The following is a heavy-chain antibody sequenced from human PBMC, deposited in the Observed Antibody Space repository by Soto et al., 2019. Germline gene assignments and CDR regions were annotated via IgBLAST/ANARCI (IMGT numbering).Heavy chain of an antibody. CDR3: ARLVATGNSQRGSFHH. CDR1: GGSISSTTYY. CDR2: VDYNGGT. J-gene: IGHJ1*01. V-gene: IGHV4-39*01. Sequence: QLQLQESGPGLVKPSETLSLACTVSGGSISSTTYYWGWIRQPPGRGLEWIGSVDYNGGTDSTPSLLKQLRISVATSRNPVSLRLTSVNAADTAAYYRARLVATGNSQRGSFHHWGRGTLVHVSS. D-gene: IGHD1-7*01.